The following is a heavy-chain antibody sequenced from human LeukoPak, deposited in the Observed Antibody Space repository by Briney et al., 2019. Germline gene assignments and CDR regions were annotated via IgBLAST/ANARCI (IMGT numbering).Heavy chain of an antibody. J-gene: IGHJ3*02. Sequence: KPSETLSLTCTVSGGSISSYYWSWIRQPPGKGLEWIGYIYYSGSTNYNPSLKSRVTLSVDTSKNQFSLKLSSVTAADTAVYYCARQGLAAAGKGDAFDIWGQGTMVTVSS. CDR3: ARQGLAAAGKGDAFDI. D-gene: IGHD6-13*01. CDR2: IYYSGST. V-gene: IGHV4-59*01. CDR1: GGSISSYY.